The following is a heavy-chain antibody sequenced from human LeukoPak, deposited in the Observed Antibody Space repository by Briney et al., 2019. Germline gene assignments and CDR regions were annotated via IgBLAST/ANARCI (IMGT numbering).Heavy chain of an antibody. CDR3: ARAAYGSGSSGAFDI. D-gene: IGHD3-10*01. CDR2: INWSGGST. Sequence: GGSLRLSCAASGFTFDDYGMSWVRQAPGKGLEWVSGINWSGGSTGYADSVKGRFTISRDNAKNSLYLQMNSLRAEDTALYYCARAAYGSGSSGAFDIWGQGTMVTVSS. CDR1: GFTFDDYG. V-gene: IGHV3-20*04. J-gene: IGHJ3*02.